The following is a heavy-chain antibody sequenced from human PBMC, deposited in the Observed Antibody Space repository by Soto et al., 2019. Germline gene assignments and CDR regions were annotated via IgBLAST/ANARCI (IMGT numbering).Heavy chain of an antibody. V-gene: IGHV4-59*01. D-gene: IGHD3-22*01. J-gene: IGHJ4*02. CDR2: IYYSGST. CDR1: GGSISSYY. Sequence: PSETLSLTCTVSGGSISSYYWSWIRQPPGKGLEWIGYIYYSGSTNYNPSLKSRVTISVDTSKNQFSLKLSSVTAADTAVYYCARELNYYDSSGSPYFDYWGQGTLVTAPQ. CDR3: ARELNYYDSSGSPYFDY.